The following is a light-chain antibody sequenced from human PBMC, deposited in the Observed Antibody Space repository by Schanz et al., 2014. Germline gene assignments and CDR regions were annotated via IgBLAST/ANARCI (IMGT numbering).Light chain of an antibody. CDR3: QSYDSSLSAHVV. Sequence: QSVLTQPPSASGTPGQRVTISCSGSSSNIGSNTVDWYQQRPGTAPKLLISFNDQRPSGVPDRFSGSKSGTSASLAITGLQAEDEGDYYCQSYDSSLSAHVVFGGGTKLTVL. V-gene: IGLV1-44*01. CDR2: FND. J-gene: IGLJ2*01. CDR1: SSNIGSNT.